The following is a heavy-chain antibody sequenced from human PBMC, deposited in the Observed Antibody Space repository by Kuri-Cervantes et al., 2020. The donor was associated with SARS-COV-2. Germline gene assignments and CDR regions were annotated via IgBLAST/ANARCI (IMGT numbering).Heavy chain of an antibody. V-gene: IGHV3-33*03. D-gene: IGHD3-9*01. J-gene: IGHJ6*02. CDR2: MWYDGSNK. CDR1: GFTFSSYG. CDR3: AGAEYDILTGYQEDYYYGMDV. Sequence: GESLKISCAASGFTFSSYGMHWVRQAPGKGLEWVAVMWYDGSNKYYADSVKGRFTISRDNAKNSLYLQMNSLRAEDTAVYYCAGAEYDILTGYQEDYYYGMDVWGQGTTVTVSS.